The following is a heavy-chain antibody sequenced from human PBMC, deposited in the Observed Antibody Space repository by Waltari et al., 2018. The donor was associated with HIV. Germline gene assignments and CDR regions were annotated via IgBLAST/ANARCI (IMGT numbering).Heavy chain of an antibody. V-gene: IGHV3-30-3*01. J-gene: IGHJ4*02. CDR3: GREGDYYDSSPFDY. D-gene: IGHD3-22*01. CDR1: GFTFNPFA. CDR2: IAWDGSNE. Sequence: QVQLVESGGGVVQPGRSLRLSCAASGFTFNPFALNWVRQAPGKGLGWVAVIAWDGSNEPYADAVTGRCTISRDNARNSLYLQMSSLRAEDTAVYYCGREGDYYDSSPFDYWGQGTLVTVSS.